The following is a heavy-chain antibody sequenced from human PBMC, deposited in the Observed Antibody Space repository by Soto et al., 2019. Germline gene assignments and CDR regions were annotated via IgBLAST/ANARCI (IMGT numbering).Heavy chain of an antibody. V-gene: IGHV3-11*05. CDR3: ARDLLAQGLVPMVDY. CDR2: ISSSSSYT. Sequence: QVQLVESGGGLVKPGGSLRLSCAASGFTFSDYYMSWIRQAPGKGLEWVSYISSSSSYTNYADSVKGRFTISRDNAKNSLYLQMNSLRAEDRAVYYCARDLLAQGLVPMVDYWGQGTLVTVSS. D-gene: IGHD6-19*01. CDR1: GFTFSDYY. J-gene: IGHJ4*02.